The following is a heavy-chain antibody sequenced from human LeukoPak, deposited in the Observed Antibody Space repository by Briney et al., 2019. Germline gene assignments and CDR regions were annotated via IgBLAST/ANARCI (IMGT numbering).Heavy chain of an antibody. CDR2: INPSGGST. CDR1: GYTFTTYY. J-gene: IGHJ4*02. V-gene: IGHV1-46*01. D-gene: IGHD4-17*01. Sequence: ASVKVSYKASGYTFTTYYIHWVRQAPGQGLEWMGIINPSGGSTSNAQQFQGRVTMTRDTSTSTVYLELSSLRSEDTAVYYCARSYDHGFHIDYWGQETVDRVSS. CDR3: ARSYDHGFHIDY.